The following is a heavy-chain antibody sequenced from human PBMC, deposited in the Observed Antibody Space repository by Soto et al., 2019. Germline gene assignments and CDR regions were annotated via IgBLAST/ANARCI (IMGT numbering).Heavy chain of an antibody. D-gene: IGHD3-22*01. CDR1: GGSITNFH. CDR3: ARVGTYYDPSGYYMLDFDY. CDR2: ISYSGTT. Sequence: QVHLQESGPGLVKPSETLSLPCSVSGGSITNFHWSWIRQPPGKGLEWIGYISYSGTTNFNPSLQSRVTISVDTSKNQFSLKLSSVTAADTAVYYCARVGTYYDPSGYYMLDFDYWGQGTLVTVSS. V-gene: IGHV4-59*01. J-gene: IGHJ4*02.